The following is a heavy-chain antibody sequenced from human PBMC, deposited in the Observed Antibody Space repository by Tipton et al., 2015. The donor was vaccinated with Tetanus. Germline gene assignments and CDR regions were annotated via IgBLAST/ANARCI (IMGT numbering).Heavy chain of an antibody. J-gene: IGHJ4*02. CDR3: ARSISAGSVWPYEH. CDR1: GDYLSDYC. D-gene: IGHD6-13*01. Sequence: AGLVKPSETLPLTCGVFGDYLSDYCWTWVRQPPGKGLEWIGEIHRGGSTNYNPSLKSRVSMSVDTAKNSFSLTLTSVTAADMAVYYCARSISAGSVWPYEHWGQGTLVAVSS. V-gene: IGHV4-34*01. CDR2: IHRGGST.